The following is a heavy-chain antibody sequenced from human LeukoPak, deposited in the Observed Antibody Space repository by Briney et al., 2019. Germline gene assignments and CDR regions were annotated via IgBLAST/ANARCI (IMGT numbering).Heavy chain of an antibody. CDR2: ISYDGSNK. D-gene: IGHD3-10*01. CDR1: GFTFSSYA. J-gene: IGHJ3*02. V-gene: IGHV3-30-3*02. Sequence: GRSLRLSCAASGFTFSSYAMHWVRQAPGKGLEWVAVISYDGSNKYYADSVKGRFTISRDNSKNKLYLQMNSLEAEDTALYYCAKNRLLWFGGLFPDAFDTWGQGTMVTVSS. CDR3: AKNRLLWFGGLFPDAFDT.